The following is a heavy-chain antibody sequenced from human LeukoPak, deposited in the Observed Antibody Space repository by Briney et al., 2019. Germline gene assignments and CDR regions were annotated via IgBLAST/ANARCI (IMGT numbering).Heavy chain of an antibody. CDR1: GYTFTGYY. CDR3: ARVGYGGNRRFDY. Sequence: GASVKVSCKASGYTFTGYYMHWVRQAPGQGLEWMGWINPNSGGTNYAQKFQGRVTMTRDTSTSTVYMELSSLRSEDTAVYYCARVGYGGNRRFDYWGQGTLVTVSS. J-gene: IGHJ4*02. V-gene: IGHV1-2*02. CDR2: INPNSGGT. D-gene: IGHD4-23*01.